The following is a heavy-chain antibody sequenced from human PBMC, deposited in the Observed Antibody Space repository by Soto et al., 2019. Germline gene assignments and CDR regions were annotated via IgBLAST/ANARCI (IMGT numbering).Heavy chain of an antibody. CDR2: ISSSSSYI. V-gene: IGHV3-21*01. CDR1: GFTFSSYS. J-gene: IGHJ4*02. Sequence: GGSLRLSCAASGFTFSSYSMNWVRQAPGKGLECVSSISSSSSYIYYADSVKGRFTISRDNAKNSLYLQMNSLRAEDTAVYYCARGPKNGYNLFVPDYWGQGTLVTVSS. D-gene: IGHD5-12*01. CDR3: ARGPKNGYNLFVPDY.